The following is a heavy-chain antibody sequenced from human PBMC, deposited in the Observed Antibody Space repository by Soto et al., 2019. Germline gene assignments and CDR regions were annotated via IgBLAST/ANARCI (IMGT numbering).Heavy chain of an antibody. J-gene: IGHJ6*02. D-gene: IGHD4-4*01. Sequence: ASVKVSCKASGGTFSSYAISWVRQAPGQGLEWMGGIIPIFGTANYAQKFQGRVTITADESTSTAYMELSSLRSEDTAVYYCAESDTTASYYYYGMDVWGQGTTVNVSS. CDR1: GGTFSSYA. CDR2: IIPIFGTA. CDR3: AESDTTASYYYYGMDV. V-gene: IGHV1-69*13.